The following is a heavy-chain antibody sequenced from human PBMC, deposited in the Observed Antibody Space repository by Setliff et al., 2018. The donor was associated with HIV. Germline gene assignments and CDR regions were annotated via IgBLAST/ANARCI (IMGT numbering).Heavy chain of an antibody. V-gene: IGHV1-46*01. Sequence: ASVKVSCKASGYTFTNYYMQWVRQAPGQGLEWMGIINPSGGSATYAQKFQGRVTMTRDTSTSTVYMELSSLRSDDTAVYYCAREGGRKYDFWSGYYRPYYYYMDVWGKGTTVTVSS. CDR2: INPSGGSA. J-gene: IGHJ6*03. CDR3: AREGGRKYDFWSGYYRPYYYYMDV. D-gene: IGHD3-3*01. CDR1: GYTFTNYY.